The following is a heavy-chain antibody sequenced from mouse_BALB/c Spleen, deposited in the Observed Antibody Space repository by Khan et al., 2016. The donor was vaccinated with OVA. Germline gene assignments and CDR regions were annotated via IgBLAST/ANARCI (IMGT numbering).Heavy chain of an antibody. J-gene: IGHJ1*01. D-gene: IGHD2-3*01. CDR3: AHPSYDPRKFDV. CDR2: IAPVNGNT. Sequence: EVQLQQSGAQLVKPGASVKLSCTASGFNIKDTYMHWVKERPEQGLEWIGRIAPVNGNTKYDPKFQGKAPITADTSSNTSSLQLSSLTSEDTADYYCAHPSYDPRKFDVWGAGTTVTVSA. V-gene: IGHV14-3*02. CDR1: GFNIKDTY.